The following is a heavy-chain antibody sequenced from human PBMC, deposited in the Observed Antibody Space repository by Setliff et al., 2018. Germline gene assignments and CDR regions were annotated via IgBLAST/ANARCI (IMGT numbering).Heavy chain of an antibody. CDR3: ARDRVWGTLDAFDI. J-gene: IGHJ3*02. CDR2: INPGNGNT. CDR1: GYTFTDYA. V-gene: IGHV1-3*01. D-gene: IGHD3-16*01. Sequence: ASVKVSCKASGYTFTDYAMHWVRQAPGQRLEWMGWINPGNGNTKYSQKFQGRVTITRDTSASTAYMELSSLRSEDTAVYYCARDRVWGTLDAFDIWGQGTMVTVSS.